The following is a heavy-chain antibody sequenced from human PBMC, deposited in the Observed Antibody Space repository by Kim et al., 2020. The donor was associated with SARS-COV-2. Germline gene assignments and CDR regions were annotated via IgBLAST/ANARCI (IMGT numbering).Heavy chain of an antibody. J-gene: IGHJ4*02. V-gene: IGHV3-23*01. CDR3: AKFTMIVVTPHGYFDY. D-gene: IGHD3-22*01. Sequence: VKGRFTISRDNSENTLYLQMNSLRTEDTAVYYCAKFTMIVVTPHGYFDYWGQGTLVTVSS.